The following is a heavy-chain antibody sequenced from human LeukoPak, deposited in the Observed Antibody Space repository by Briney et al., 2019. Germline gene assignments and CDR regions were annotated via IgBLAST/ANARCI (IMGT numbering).Heavy chain of an antibody. CDR2: INHSGST. V-gene: IGHV4-34*01. CDR1: GGSFSGYY. CDR3: ARDKSYSSSWYSPNWFDS. D-gene: IGHD6-13*01. J-gene: IGHJ5*01. Sequence: SETLSLTCAVYGGSFSGYYWSWIRQPPGKGLEWIGEINHSGSTNYNPSLKSRVTISVDTSKNQFSLKLSSVTAADTAVYYCARDKSYSSSWYSPNWFDSWGQGTLVTVSS.